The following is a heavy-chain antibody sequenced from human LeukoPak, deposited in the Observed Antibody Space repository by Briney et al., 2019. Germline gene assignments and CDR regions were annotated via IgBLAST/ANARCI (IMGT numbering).Heavy chain of an antibody. D-gene: IGHD2-2*01. Sequence: SVKLSCKASGGTFSSYAISWVRQAPGHGLEWMGRIIPILGIANYAQKFQGRVTITADKSTSTAYMELSSLRSEDTAVYYCARAGYCSSTSCIRFDYWGQGTLVTVSS. CDR2: IIPILGIA. J-gene: IGHJ4*02. CDR3: ARAGYCSSTSCIRFDY. CDR1: GGTFSSYA. V-gene: IGHV1-69*04.